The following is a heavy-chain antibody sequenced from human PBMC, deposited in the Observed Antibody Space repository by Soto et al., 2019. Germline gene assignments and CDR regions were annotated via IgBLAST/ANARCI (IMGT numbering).Heavy chain of an antibody. V-gene: IGHV4-39*01. J-gene: IGHJ4*02. CDR3: ARLVPAVAGTVDY. D-gene: IGHD6-19*01. CDR1: GGSISSSSYY. Sequence: QLQLQESGPGLVKPSETLSLTCTVSGGSISSSSYYWGWIRQPPGKGLEWIGSIYYSGSTYYNPSLKSRVTISVDTSKNQFSLKLSSVTAADTAVSYCARLVPAVAGTVDYWGQGTLVTVSS. CDR2: IYYSGST.